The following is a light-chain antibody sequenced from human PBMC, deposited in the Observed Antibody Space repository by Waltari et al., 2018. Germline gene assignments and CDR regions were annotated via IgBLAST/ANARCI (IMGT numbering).Light chain of an antibody. J-gene: IGKJ2*01. V-gene: IGKV3-20*01. CDR1: QSLTKTY. CDR3: QQYGSSIMYT. CDR2: GAS. Sequence: VLRQSPDTLSWSPGARATLPCRASQSLTKTYLVWSQQKPGQAPRLLIYGASNRAAGIPDRFSGSGSGTDFTLTISRLEPDDSAVYYCQQYGSSIMYTFGQGTKLEIK.